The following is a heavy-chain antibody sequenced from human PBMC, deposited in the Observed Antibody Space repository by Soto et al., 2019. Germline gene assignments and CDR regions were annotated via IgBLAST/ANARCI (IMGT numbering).Heavy chain of an antibody. CDR3: ARKYYGETYGYFDL. Sequence: EVQLVESGGGLVKPGGSLRLSCAASGFTFSTYSMNWVRQAPGKGLEWVSSVSSTSSYIYYADSMKGRFTISRDNAKNSLYLQMNSLRAEDTAGYYCARKYYGETYGYFDLWGRGTLVTVSS. J-gene: IGHJ2*01. D-gene: IGHD4-17*01. CDR2: VSSTSSYI. CDR1: GFTFSTYS. V-gene: IGHV3-21*01.